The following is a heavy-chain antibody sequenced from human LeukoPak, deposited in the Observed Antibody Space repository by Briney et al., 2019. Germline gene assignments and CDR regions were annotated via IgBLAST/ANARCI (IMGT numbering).Heavy chain of an antibody. V-gene: IGHV4-4*07. D-gene: IGHD5-18*01. CDR2: IYTSGST. J-gene: IGHJ4*02. Sequence: SETLSLTCTVSGGSISSYYWSWIRQSAGKGLEWIGHIYTSGSTNSNPSLKSRVAMSVDTSKNQFSLKLSSVTAADTAVYYRARESGSRGYSYDLDYWGQGTLVTVSS. CDR1: GGSISSYY. CDR3: ARESGSRGYSYDLDY.